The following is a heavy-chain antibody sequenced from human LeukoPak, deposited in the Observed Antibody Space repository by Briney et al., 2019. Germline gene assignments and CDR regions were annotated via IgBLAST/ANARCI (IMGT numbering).Heavy chain of an antibody. Sequence: SVKVSCKASGGTFISDAISWVRQAPGQGLEWMGGIIPIFGTANYAQKFQGRVTITTDESTSTAYMELSSLRSEDTAVYYCARVYGSEGDAFDIWGQGTMVTVSS. J-gene: IGHJ3*02. V-gene: IGHV1-69*05. D-gene: IGHD3-10*01. CDR2: IIPIFGTA. CDR1: GGTFISDA. CDR3: ARVYGSEGDAFDI.